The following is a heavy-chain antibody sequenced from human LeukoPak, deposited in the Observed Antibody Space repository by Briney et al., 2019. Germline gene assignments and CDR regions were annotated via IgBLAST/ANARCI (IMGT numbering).Heavy chain of an antibody. CDR2: ICYSGST. D-gene: IGHD3-10*01. J-gene: IGHJ4*02. CDR1: GGSISSYY. CDR3: ARFVTMVRGANSPKYYFDY. V-gene: IGHV4-59*01. Sequence: SETLSLTCTVSGGSISSYYWSWIRQPPGKGLEWIGYICYSGSTNYNPSLKSRVTISVDTSKNQFSLKLSSVTAADTAVYYCARFVTMVRGANSPKYYFDYWGQGTLVTVSS.